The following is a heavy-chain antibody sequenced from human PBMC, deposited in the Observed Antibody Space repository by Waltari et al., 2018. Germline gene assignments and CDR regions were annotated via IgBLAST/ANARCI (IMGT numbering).Heavy chain of an antibody. D-gene: IGHD6-6*01. V-gene: IGHV1-69*12. CDR2: AIPIFGTA. CDR1: GGTFSSYA. Sequence: QVQLVQSGAEVKKPGSSVKVSCKASGGTFSSYAISWVRQAPGQGLEWMGGAIPIFGTANHAQKFQGRVTITGDESTSTAYMELSSLGSEDTAVYYCARDRYSSSSGAGGWFDPWGQGTLVTVSS. J-gene: IGHJ5*02. CDR3: ARDRYSSSSGAGGWFDP.